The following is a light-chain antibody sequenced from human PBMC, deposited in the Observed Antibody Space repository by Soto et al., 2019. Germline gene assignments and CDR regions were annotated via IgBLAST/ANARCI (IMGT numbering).Light chain of an antibody. J-gene: IGLJ1*01. CDR1: SSDVGSYDF. CDR2: EVS. Sequence: QLVLTQPASVSGSPGQSITMSCTGTSSDVGSYDFVSWYQQHPGKAPKLLIYEVSNRPSGVSARFSGSKSDNTASLTISGLQAADEADYSSSTVRYVFGSGTKVTVL. V-gene: IGLV2-14*01. CDR3: STVRYV.